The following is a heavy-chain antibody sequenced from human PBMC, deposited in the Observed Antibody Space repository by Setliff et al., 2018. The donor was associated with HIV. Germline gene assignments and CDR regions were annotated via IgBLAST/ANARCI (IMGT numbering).Heavy chain of an antibody. Sequence: TSETLSLTCTVSGGSVSSPGYYWGWIRQPPGKGLEWIGSGHYTGNTYTSPSLKSRATISLDASKNKISLKLTSVASADTAVYYCAREGDGIDFWGQGTLVTVSS. CDR1: GGSVSSPGYY. CDR2: GHYTGNT. D-gene: IGHD2-21*02. V-gene: IGHV4-39*02. CDR3: AREGDGIDF. J-gene: IGHJ4*02.